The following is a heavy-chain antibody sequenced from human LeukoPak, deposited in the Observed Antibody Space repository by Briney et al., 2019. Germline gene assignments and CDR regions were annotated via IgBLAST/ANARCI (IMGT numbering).Heavy chain of an antibody. J-gene: IGHJ6*02. Sequence: ASVKVSCKASGGTFSSYAISWVRQAPGQGLEWMGGIIPIFGTANYAQKFQGRVTITADESTSTAYMELSSLRSEDTAVYYCAREPLGRHYYYGMDVWGQGTTVTVSS. CDR1: GGTFSSYA. CDR2: IIPIFGTA. V-gene: IGHV1-69*13. D-gene: IGHD7-27*01. CDR3: AREPLGRHYYYGMDV.